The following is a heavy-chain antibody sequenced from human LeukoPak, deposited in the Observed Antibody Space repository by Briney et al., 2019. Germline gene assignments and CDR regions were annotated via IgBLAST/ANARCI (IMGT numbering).Heavy chain of an antibody. V-gene: IGHV3-74*01. CDR2: INPGGSSI. CDR3: ARDHAYRADY. Sequence: PGRSLRLSCAASGFTFSSYWMHWVRQVPGKGLVWVARINPGGSSITYADSVKGRFTISRDNAKNSLYLQMSSLTAEDTAIYYCARDHAYRADYWGQGTLVTVSS. J-gene: IGHJ4*02. CDR1: GFTFSSYW. D-gene: IGHD2-2*01.